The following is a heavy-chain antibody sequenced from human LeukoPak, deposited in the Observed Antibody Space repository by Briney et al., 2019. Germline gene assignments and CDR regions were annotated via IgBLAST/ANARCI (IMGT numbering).Heavy chain of an antibody. J-gene: IGHJ4*02. D-gene: IGHD5-24*01. Sequence: SETLSLTCPVSGGSISNYYYWTWIRQPPGKGLEWIGYVYYTGSTNFNPSLKSRVTMSLDTSRNQFSLKLTSLAAADTAVYYCARGAMATTPFFDYWGQGTLVTVSS. V-gene: IGHV4-59*01. CDR1: GGSISNYY. CDR3: ARGAMATTPFFDY. CDR2: VYYTGST.